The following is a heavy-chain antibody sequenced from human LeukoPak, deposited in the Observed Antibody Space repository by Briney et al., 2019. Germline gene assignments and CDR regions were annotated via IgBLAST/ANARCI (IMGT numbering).Heavy chain of an antibody. Sequence: GGSLRLSCAASGFTFSSYGMHWVRQAPGKGLEWVAFIRYDGSNKYYADSVKGRFTISRVNSKNTLYLQMNSLRAEDTAVYYCAKEEAAAGAFDYWGQGTLVTVSS. CDR3: AKEEAAAGAFDY. V-gene: IGHV3-30*02. CDR2: IRYDGSNK. D-gene: IGHD6-13*01. J-gene: IGHJ4*02. CDR1: GFTFSSYG.